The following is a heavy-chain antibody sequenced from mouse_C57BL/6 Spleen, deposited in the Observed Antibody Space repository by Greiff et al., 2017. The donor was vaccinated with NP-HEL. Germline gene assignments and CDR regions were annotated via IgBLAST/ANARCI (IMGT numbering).Heavy chain of an antibody. CDR2: IYPSDSEN. CDR1: GYTFTSYW. D-gene: IGHD1-1*01. Sequence: QVQLQQPGAELVRPGSSVKLSCKASGYTFTSYWMDWVKQRPGQGLEWIGNIYPSDSENHYNQKFKDKATLTVDKSSSTAYMQLRSMTSEDSAVYYCAIITTVVDDYWGQGTTLTVSS. V-gene: IGHV1-61*01. J-gene: IGHJ2*01. CDR3: AIITTVVDDY.